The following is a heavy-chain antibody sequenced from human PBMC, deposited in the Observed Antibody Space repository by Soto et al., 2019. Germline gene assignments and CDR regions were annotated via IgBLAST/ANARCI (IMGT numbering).Heavy chain of an antibody. Sequence: QVQLVGSGGGVVRPGRSLRLSCAASGFTFSTYGMHWVRQAPGKGLEWVAHIWYDGSNTYYADSVQGHFTISRDNSKKTLDLQMNSMTGEDTPVFFCAKDNSCVHFWCHGTVVTVSS. CDR3: AKDNSCVHF. CDR1: GFTFSTYG. CDR2: IWYDGSNT. J-gene: IGHJ4*01. V-gene: IGHV3-33*06.